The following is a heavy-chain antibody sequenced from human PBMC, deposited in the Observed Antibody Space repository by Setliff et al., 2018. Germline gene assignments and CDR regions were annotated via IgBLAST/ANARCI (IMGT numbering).Heavy chain of an antibody. CDR2: ISPVYGIA. D-gene: IGHD3-10*02. CDR1: GYAFITFC. J-gene: IGHJ4*02. V-gene: IGHV1-18*01. Sequence: ASVKVSCKTSGYAFITFCLSWVRQAPGQGLEWMGWISPVYGIANYARKFQGRVTMTADTSATTVYMELKSLRSDDTAVYFCVRSSAPQVVRVADFDFWGQGTPVTVSS. CDR3: VRSSAPQVVRVADFDF.